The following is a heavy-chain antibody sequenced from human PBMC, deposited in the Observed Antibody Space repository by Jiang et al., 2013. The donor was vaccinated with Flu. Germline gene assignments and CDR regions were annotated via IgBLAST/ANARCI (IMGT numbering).Heavy chain of an antibody. D-gene: IGHD3-16*01. Sequence: GASINSYYWSWIRQPAGKGLEWIGRALAWEHQLXPSLKSRVSMSVDTSKKQFSLKLSSVTAADTAVYYCARDGGGTFGYWGQGTLVTVSS. V-gene: IGHV4-4*07. J-gene: IGHJ4*02. CDR1: GASINSYY. CDR2: ALAWEH. CDR3: ARDGGGTFGY.